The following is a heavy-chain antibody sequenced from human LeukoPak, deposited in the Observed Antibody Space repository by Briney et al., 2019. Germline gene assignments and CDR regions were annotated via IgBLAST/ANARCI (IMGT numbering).Heavy chain of an antibody. V-gene: IGHV1-18*01. Sequence: GASVKVSCKASGYTFTSYGISWVRQAPGQGLEWMGWISAYNGNTNYAQKLQGRVTLTTDTSTSTAYMELRSLTSDDTAVYYCARDTKTTTMDGGNDYWGQGTLVTVSS. CDR3: ARDTKTTTMDGGNDY. CDR1: GYTFTSYG. CDR2: ISAYNGNT. D-gene: IGHD3-16*01. J-gene: IGHJ4*02.